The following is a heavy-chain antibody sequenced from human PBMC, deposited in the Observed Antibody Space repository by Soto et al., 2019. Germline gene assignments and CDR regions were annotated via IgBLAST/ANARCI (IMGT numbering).Heavy chain of an antibody. CDR3: AKEFKSYGDYVFDY. J-gene: IGHJ4*02. D-gene: IGHD4-17*01. V-gene: IGHV3-74*01. CDR1: GFTFSSYW. CDR2: INSDGSST. Sequence: GGSLRLSCAASGFTFSSYWMHWVRQAPGKGLVWVSRINSDGSSTSYADSVKGRFTISRDNAKNTLYLQMNSLRAEDTAVYYCAKEFKSYGDYVFDYWGQGTLVTVSS.